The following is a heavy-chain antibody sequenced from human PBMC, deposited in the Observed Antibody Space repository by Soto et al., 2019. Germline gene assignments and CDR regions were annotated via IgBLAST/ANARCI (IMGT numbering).Heavy chain of an antibody. CDR3: ARERGIAARRYGMDV. V-gene: IGHV3-33*01. D-gene: IGHD6-6*01. J-gene: IGHJ6*02. Sequence: GGSLRLSCAASGFTFSSYDMHWVRQAPGKGLEWVAVIWYDGSNKYYADSVKGRFTISRDNSKNTLYLQMNSLRAEDTAVYYCARERGIAARRYGMDVWGQGTTVTVSS. CDR2: IWYDGSNK. CDR1: GFTFSSYD.